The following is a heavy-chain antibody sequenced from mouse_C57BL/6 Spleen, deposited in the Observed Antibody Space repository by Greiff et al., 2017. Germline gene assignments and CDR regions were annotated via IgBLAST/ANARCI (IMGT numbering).Heavy chain of an antibody. CDR3: ARGTAQALYFDY. V-gene: IGHV1-64*01. CDR1: GYTFTSYW. J-gene: IGHJ2*01. Sequence: QVQLQQPGAELVKPGASVKLSCKASGYTFTSYWMHWVKQRPGQGLEWIGMIHPNSVSTNYNEKFKSKATLTVDKSSSTAYMQLSSLTSEDSAVYYCARGTAQALYFDYWGQGTTLTVSS. CDR2: IHPNSVST. D-gene: IGHD3-2*02.